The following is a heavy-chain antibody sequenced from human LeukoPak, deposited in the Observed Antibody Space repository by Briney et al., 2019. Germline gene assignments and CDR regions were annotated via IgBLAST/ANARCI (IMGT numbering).Heavy chain of an antibody. CDR1: GFTFSSYG. J-gene: IGHJ6*03. CDR3: AKDRGYSYGYYMDV. V-gene: IGHV3-33*06. D-gene: IGHD5-18*01. CDR2: IWYDGSNK. Sequence: GSLRLSCAASGFTFSSYGMHWVRQAPGKGLEWVAVIWYDGSNKYYADSVKGRFTISRDNSKNTLYLQMNSLRAEDTAVYYCAKDRGYSYGYYMDVWGKGTTVTVSS.